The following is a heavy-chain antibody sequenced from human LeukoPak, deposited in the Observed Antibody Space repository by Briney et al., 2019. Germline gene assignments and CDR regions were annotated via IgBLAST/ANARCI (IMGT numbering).Heavy chain of an antibody. CDR1: GDSITYFY. V-gene: IGHV4-4*07. CDR3: ARGGYYGSGNDFRFDP. D-gene: IGHD3-10*01. Sequence: PSETLSLTCSVSGDSITYFYWSWIRQAAGKGLEWIGRISSSGSTDYNASLKSRVTMSVDTSKNQLSLKPSSVTAADTAVYYCARGGYYGSGNDFRFDPWGQGTLVTVSS. J-gene: IGHJ5*02. CDR2: ISSSGST.